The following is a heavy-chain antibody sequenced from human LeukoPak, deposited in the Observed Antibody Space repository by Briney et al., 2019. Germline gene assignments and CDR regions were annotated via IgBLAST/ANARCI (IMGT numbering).Heavy chain of an antibody. CDR1: GGSISSSYSY. V-gene: IGHV4-39*01. CDR2: IYYSGST. J-gene: IGHJ4*02. Sequence: SETLSLTCTVSGGSISSSYSYWGWIRQPPGKGLEWIGNIYYSGSTYYSPSLTSRVTVSVDTSENQFSLKLSSVTAADTAVYYCARQVATRGGKIASSDYWGQGTLVTVSS. D-gene: IGHD6-6*01. CDR3: ARQVATRGGKIASSDY.